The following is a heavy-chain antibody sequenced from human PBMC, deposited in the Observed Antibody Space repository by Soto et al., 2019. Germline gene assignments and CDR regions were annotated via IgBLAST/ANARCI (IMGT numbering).Heavy chain of an antibody. CDR3: ARDQTPRYFDPFEDY. V-gene: IGHV3-7*01. CDR2: IKQDGSEK. CDR1: GFTFSSYW. J-gene: IGHJ4*02. D-gene: IGHD3-9*01. Sequence: EVQLVESGGGLVQPGGSLRLSCAASGFTFSSYWMSWVRQAPGKGLEWVANIKQDGSEKYYVESVKGRFTISRDNAKNSLYLQMNRLRAEDTAVYYCARDQTPRYFDPFEDYWGQGTLVTVSS.